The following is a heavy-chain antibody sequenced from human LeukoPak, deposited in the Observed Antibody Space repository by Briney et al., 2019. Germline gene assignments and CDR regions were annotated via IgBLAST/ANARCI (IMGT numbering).Heavy chain of an antibody. CDR1: GGTFSSYA. J-gene: IGHJ6*02. Sequence: ASVKVSCKASGGTFSSYAISWVRQAPGQGLEWMGRIIPILGIANYAQKFQGRVTITADKSTSTAYMELSSLRSDDTAVYYCARPDDLGGMDVWGQGTTVTVSS. D-gene: IGHD7-27*01. V-gene: IGHV1-69*04. CDR3: ARPDDLGGMDV. CDR2: IIPILGIA.